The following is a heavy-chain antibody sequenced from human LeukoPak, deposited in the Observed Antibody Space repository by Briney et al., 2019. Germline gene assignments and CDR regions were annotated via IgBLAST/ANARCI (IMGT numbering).Heavy chain of an antibody. CDR1: GDSISSYY. CDR2: VYHTGST. V-gene: IGHV4-59*08. CDR3: ARQVGGSRFPD. D-gene: IGHD1-26*01. Sequence: SEILSLTCTVSGDSISSYYWTWIRQTPGKGLEWIGYVYHTGSTSYNPSIKSRVTISLDTSKNQFSLRLSSVAAADTAVYYCARQVGGSRFPDWGQGTLVTVSS. J-gene: IGHJ4*02.